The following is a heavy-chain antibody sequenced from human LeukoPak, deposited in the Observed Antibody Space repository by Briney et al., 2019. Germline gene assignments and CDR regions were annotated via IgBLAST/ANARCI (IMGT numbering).Heavy chain of an antibody. J-gene: IGHJ6*02. CDR1: GGSISSYY. D-gene: IGHD3-9*01. CDR2: ISHSGTP. Sequence: SETLSLTCTVSGGSISSYYWSWIRQPPGKGLEWVGYISHSGTPTYNPSLRGRVTISLDTSKTHFSLRLSSVTAADTAVYYCARQRTAPPIYEYYGMDVWGHGTTVTVSS. V-gene: IGHV4-59*08. CDR3: ARQRTAPPIYEYYGMDV.